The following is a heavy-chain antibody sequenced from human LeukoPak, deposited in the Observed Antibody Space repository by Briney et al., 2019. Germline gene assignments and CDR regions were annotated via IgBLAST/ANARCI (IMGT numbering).Heavy chain of an antibody. J-gene: IGHJ4*02. D-gene: IGHD6-19*01. CDR1: GGSFSGYY. V-gene: IGHV4-34*01. CDR3: ARDWAVAGKTLDY. CDR2: INHSGST. Sequence: SETLSLTCAVYGGSFSGYYWSWIRQPPGKGLEWIGEINHSGSTNYNPSLKSRVTISVDTSKNQFSLKLSSVTAADTAVYYCARDWAVAGKTLDYWGQGTLVTVSS.